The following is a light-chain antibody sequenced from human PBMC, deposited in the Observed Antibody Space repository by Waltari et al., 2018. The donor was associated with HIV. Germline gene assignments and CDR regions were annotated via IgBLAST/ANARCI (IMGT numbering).Light chain of an antibody. CDR3: CSYAGSSTYI. J-gene: IGLJ1*01. Sequence: QSALTQPASVSGSRGQSVTIFCNGTSSDVGKYKLLSWYQQSPGRAPKVVIYDVTDRPSGVSSRFSASKSGNTASLTISGIQPQDEGDYFCCSYAGSSTYIFGSGTLVTVL. V-gene: IGLV2-23*02. CDR2: DVT. CDR1: SSDVGKYKL.